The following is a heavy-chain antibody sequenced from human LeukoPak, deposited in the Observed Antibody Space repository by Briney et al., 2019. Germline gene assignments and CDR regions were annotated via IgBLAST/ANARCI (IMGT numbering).Heavy chain of an antibody. J-gene: IGHJ4*02. CDR2: ISSSSSYI. CDR3: ARRAPSHDFDD. CDR1: GFTFSSYS. V-gene: IGHV3-21*01. Sequence: GGSLRLSCAASGFTFSSYSMNWVRQAPGKGLEWVSSISSSSSYIYYADSVKGRFTISRDNAKNSLYLQMNSLRVEDTALYYCARRAPSHDFDDWGQGTLVTVSS.